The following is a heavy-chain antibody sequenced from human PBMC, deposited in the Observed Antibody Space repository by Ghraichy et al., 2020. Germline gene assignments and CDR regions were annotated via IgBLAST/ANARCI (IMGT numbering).Heavy chain of an antibody. J-gene: IGHJ6*04. V-gene: IGHV3-30*18. D-gene: IGHD2-2*01. Sequence: GGSLRLSCAASGFTFSSYGMHWVRQAPGKGLEWVAVISYDGSNKYYADSVKGRFTISRDNSKNTLYLQMNSLRAEDTAVYYCAKDHHCSSTSCYGYYYYYGMDVWGKGTTVTVSS. CDR2: ISYDGSNK. CDR1: GFTFSSYG. CDR3: AKDHHCSSTSCYGYYYYYGMDV.